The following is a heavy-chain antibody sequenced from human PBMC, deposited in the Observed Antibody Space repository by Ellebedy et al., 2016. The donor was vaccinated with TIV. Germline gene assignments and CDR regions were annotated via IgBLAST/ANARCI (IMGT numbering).Heavy chain of an antibody. Sequence: AASVKVSCKASGYTFTTYSMHWARQAPGQGLEWVGVINPSGGNTTYAQKFQGRVKMTRNTSTTTVYMEIRRLRSEDTAVYYCARDQAGANYHNLGSSSSGHYYMEVWGKGTTVTVSS. V-gene: IGHV1-46*01. CDR2: INPSGGNT. CDR1: GYTFTTYS. CDR3: ARDQAGANYHNLGSSSSGHYYMEV. D-gene: IGHD3-10*01. J-gene: IGHJ6*03.